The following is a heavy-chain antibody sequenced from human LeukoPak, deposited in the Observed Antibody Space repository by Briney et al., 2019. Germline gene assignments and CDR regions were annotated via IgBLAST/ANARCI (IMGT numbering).Heavy chain of an antibody. D-gene: IGHD2-2*01. CDR1: GGSISSYY. V-gene: IGHV4-34*01. J-gene: IGHJ5*02. CDR3: ARGQIGREYQLLSVGWFDP. Sequence: SETLSLTCTVSGGSISSYYWSWIRQPPGKGLEWIGEINHSGSTNYNPSLKSRVTISVDTSKNQFSLKLSSVTAADTAVYYCARGQIGREYQLLSVGWFDPWGQGTLVTVSS. CDR2: INHSGST.